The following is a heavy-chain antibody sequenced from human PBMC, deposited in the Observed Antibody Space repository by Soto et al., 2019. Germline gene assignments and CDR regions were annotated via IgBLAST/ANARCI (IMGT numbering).Heavy chain of an antibody. Sequence: ESGGGVVQPGRSLRLSCAASGFTFSSYAMHWVRQAPGKGLEWVAVISYDGSNKYYADSVKGRFTISRDNSKNTLYLQMNSLRAEDTAVYYCAKGALDTSSPFDYWGQGTLVTVSS. V-gene: IGHV3-30-3*01. CDR2: ISYDGSNK. J-gene: IGHJ4*02. CDR1: GFTFSSYA. CDR3: AKGALDTSSPFDY. D-gene: IGHD5-18*01.